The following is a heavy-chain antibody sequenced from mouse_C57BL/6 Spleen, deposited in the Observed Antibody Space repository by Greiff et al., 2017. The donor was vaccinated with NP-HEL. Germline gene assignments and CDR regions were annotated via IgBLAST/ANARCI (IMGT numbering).Heavy chain of an antibody. CDR2: IDPSDSYT. CDR1: GYTFTSYW. CDR3: ARSGGNYEAMDY. Sequence: QVQLQQPGAELVKPGASVKLSCKASGYTFTSYWMQWVKQRPGQGLEWIGEIDPSDSYTNYNQKFKGKATLTVDTSSSTAYMQLSSLTSEDSAVYDCARSGGNYEAMDYWGQGTSVTVSS. V-gene: IGHV1-50*01. J-gene: IGHJ4*01. D-gene: IGHD2-1*01.